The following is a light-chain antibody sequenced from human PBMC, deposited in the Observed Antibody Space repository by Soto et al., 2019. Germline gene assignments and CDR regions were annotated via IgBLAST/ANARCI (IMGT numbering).Light chain of an antibody. J-gene: IGKJ1*01. CDR1: QSLQHNNGNTL. V-gene: IGKV2-28*01. CDR2: LAS. Sequence: EIVMTQSPLSLTVTPGEPASISCKSSQSLQHNNGNTLLDWYMQKPGQSPQLLIYLASRRAPGAPDRVSGSGSGTDFTLRISIVEADDVAIYYCMQALQTPRTFGQGTKLEI. CDR3: MQALQTPRT.